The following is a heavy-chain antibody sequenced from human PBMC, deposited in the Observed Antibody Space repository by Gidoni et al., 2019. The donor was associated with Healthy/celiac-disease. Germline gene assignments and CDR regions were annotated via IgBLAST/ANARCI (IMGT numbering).Heavy chain of an antibody. V-gene: IGHV1-46*01. J-gene: IGHJ4*02. Sequence: ASGYTFTSYYMHWVRQAPGQGLEWMGIINPSGGSTSYAQKFQGRVTMTRDTSTSTVYMELSSLRSEDTAVYYCASSKDYYDSSGYLDYWGQGTLVTVSS. CDR3: ASSKDYYDSSGYLDY. CDR1: GYTFTSYY. D-gene: IGHD3-22*01. CDR2: INPSGGST.